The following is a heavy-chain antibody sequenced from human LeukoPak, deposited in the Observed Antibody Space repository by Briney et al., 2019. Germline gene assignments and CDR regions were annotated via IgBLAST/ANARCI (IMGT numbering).Heavy chain of an antibody. V-gene: IGHV3-23*01. CDR3: AKDDIVGATSFLIDY. Sequence: GGSLRLSCAASGFTFSSYAMSWVRQAPGKGLEWVSAISGSGGSTYYADSVKGRFTISRDNSKNTLYLQMNSLRAEDAAVYYCAKDDIVGATSFLIDYWGQGTLVTVSS. CDR2: ISGSGGST. D-gene: IGHD1-26*01. CDR1: GFTFSSYA. J-gene: IGHJ4*02.